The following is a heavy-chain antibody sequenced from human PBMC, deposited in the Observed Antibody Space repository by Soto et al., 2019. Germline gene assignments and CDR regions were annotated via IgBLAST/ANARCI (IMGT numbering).Heavy chain of an antibody. V-gene: IGHV3-23*01. J-gene: IGHJ4*02. CDR3: ARDGGPVVITFDF. CDR2: ISGSGGNI. D-gene: IGHD3-22*01. CDR1: GLSFDTYA. Sequence: VQLLESGGGWVKPGGSLRLSCVVSGLSFDTYAMSWVRQAPGKGLEWVSVISGSGGNIWYADSVKDRFTISRDNSKNTLYLQMSSLRVEDTAVYYCARDGGPVVITFDFWGQGTLVTVSS.